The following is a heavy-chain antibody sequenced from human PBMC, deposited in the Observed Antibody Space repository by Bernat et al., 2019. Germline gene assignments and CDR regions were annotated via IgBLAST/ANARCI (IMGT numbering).Heavy chain of an antibody. D-gene: IGHD3-16*01. J-gene: IGHJ4*02. CDR2: ISGSGGSK. V-gene: IGHV3-23*01. CDR1: GFTFSSYA. CDR3: AKKATNDYIWGSYTYYFDY. Sequence: EVQLLESGGGLVQPGGSLRLSCAASGFTFSSYAMSWVRQAPGKGLEWVSAISGSGGSKYYADSVKGRFTISRDNSKNTLYLQMNSLRAEDTAVYYCAKKATNDYIWGSYTYYFDYWGQGTLVTVSS.